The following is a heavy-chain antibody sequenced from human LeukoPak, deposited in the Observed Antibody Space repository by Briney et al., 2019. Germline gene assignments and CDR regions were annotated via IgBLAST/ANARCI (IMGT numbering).Heavy chain of an antibody. CDR3: ARSIAVALWRNAFDI. CDR1: GGTFSSYA. V-gene: IGHV1-18*01. Sequence: GASVKVSCKASGGTFSSYAISWVRQAPGQGLEWMGGISAYNGNTNYAQKLQGRVTMTTDTSTSTAYMELRSLRSDDTAVYYCARSIAVALWRNAFDIWGQGTMVTVSS. CDR2: ISAYNGNT. J-gene: IGHJ3*02. D-gene: IGHD6-19*01.